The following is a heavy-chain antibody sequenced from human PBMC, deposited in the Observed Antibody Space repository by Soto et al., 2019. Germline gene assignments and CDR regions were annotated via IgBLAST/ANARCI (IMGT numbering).Heavy chain of an antibody. CDR3: ARSSSSWYIPAFDI. Sequence: SETLSLTCTVSGGSISSYYWSWIRQPPGKGLEWIGYIYYSGSTNYNPSLKSRVTISVDTSKNQFSLKLSSVTAADTAVYYCARSSSSWYIPAFDIWGQGTMVTVSS. J-gene: IGHJ3*02. D-gene: IGHD6-13*01. V-gene: IGHV4-59*08. CDR2: IYYSGST. CDR1: GGSISSYY.